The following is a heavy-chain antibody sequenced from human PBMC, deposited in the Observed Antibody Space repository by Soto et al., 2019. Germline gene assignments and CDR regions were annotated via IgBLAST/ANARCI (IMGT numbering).Heavy chain of an antibody. CDR2: IHYSGST. CDR1: GDSISRNGNY. V-gene: IGHV4-31*03. J-gene: IGHJ4*02. CDR3: ARGPPNHLYSGYDSGEYYFDY. Sequence: SETLSLTCTVSGDSISRNGNYWSWIRQHPGQGLEWIGDIHYSGSTYYTPSLKSRVTISVDRSKNQCSLKLSSVTAADTAVYYCARGPPNHLYSGYDSGEYYFDYWGQGTLVTVSS. D-gene: IGHD5-12*01.